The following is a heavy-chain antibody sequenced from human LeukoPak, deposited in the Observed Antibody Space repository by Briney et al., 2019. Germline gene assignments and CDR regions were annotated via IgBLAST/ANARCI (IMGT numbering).Heavy chain of an antibody. CDR1: GFTFSSYA. J-gene: IGHJ4*02. D-gene: IGHD2-15*01. CDR2: ISGSGGST. CDR3: AREKDCSGGSCFHVFDY. V-gene: IGHV3-23*01. Sequence: PGGSLRLSCAASGFTFSSYAMSWVRQAPGKGLEWVSAISGSGGSTYYADSVKGRFTISRDNSKNTLYLQMNSLRAEDTAVYYCAREKDCSGGSCFHVFDYWGQGTLVTVSS.